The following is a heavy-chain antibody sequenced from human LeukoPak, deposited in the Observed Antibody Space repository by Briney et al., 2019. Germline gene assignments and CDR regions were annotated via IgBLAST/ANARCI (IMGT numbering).Heavy chain of an antibody. CDR1: GSTFSDYY. Sequence: PGGSLRLSCAASGSTFSDYYMSWIRQAPGKGLEWISYISGSDGIIYYTDSVRGRFTISRDNAKKSLYLQMNRLTAEDTAVYYCAKDLSSSGRSYYFDYWGQGTLVTVSS. D-gene: IGHD6-13*01. J-gene: IGHJ4*02. V-gene: IGHV3-11*04. CDR3: AKDLSSSGRSYYFDY. CDR2: ISGSDGII.